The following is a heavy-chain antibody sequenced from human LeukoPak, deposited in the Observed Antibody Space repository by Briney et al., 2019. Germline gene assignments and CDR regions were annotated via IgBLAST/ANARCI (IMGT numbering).Heavy chain of an antibody. V-gene: IGHV4-39*07. CDR1: GGSISSSSYY. CDR3: AREIAAAGRDPDACDI. D-gene: IGHD6-13*01. Sequence: SETLSLTCTVSGGSISSSSYYWGWIRQPPGKGLEWIGSIYYSGSTYYNPSLKSRVTISVDTSKNQFSLKLSSVTAADTAVYYGAREIAAAGRDPDACDIWGQGTMVTVSS. CDR2: IYYSGST. J-gene: IGHJ3*02.